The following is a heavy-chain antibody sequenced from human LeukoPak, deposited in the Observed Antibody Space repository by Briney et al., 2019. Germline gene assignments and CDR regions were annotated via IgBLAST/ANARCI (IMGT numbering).Heavy chain of an antibody. CDR1: GGSIASGTYS. CDR2: IYYSGST. D-gene: IGHD6-13*01. Sequence: SETLSLTCTVSGGSIASGTYSWGWIRQPPGKGLEGSGSIYYSGSTYYNPSLKSRVTISVDTSKNQFPLKLGSVTAADKAVYYCARHAGGIAATGTRPFDYWGQGTLVTVSS. CDR3: ARHAGGIAATGTRPFDY. J-gene: IGHJ4*02. V-gene: IGHV4-39*01.